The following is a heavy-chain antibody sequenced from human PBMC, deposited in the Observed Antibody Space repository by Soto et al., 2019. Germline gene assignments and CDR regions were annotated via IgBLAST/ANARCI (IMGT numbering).Heavy chain of an antibody. CDR3: AREAPYDEAVMETKVVFDC. Sequence: QLQESGARLVKPSETLSLTCTVSGASISSFYWSWIRQPPGKGLEWIGYIYNSGSTNYNPSLKGHVTLSVVTSKNHFSLKLSSVTAADTAVYYCAREAPYDEAVMETKVVFDCWGQGNLVTVSS. J-gene: IGHJ4*02. CDR1: GASISSFY. CDR2: IYNSGST. D-gene: IGHD2-15*01. V-gene: IGHV4-59*01.